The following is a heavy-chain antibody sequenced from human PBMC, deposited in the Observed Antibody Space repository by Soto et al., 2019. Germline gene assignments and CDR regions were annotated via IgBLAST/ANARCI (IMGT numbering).Heavy chain of an antibody. D-gene: IGHD1-26*01. Sequence: PSETLSLTCTVSGGSISSYYWSWIRQPPGKGLEWIGYIYYSGSTNYNPSLKSRVTISVDTSKNQFSLKLSSVTAADTAVYYCARHSGTYYDFDYWGQGTLVTVS. CDR2: IYYSGST. V-gene: IGHV4-59*01. J-gene: IGHJ4*02. CDR1: GGSISSYY. CDR3: ARHSGTYYDFDY.